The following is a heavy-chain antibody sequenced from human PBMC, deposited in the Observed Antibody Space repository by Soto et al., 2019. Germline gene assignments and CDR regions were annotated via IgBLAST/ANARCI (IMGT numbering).Heavy chain of an antibody. Sequence: PXVSLRLSFAASGFTFSSYDMHWVRQATGKGLEWVSAIGTAGDTYYPGSVKGRFTISRENAKNSLYLQMNSLRAGDTAVYYCARAQGYNWFDPWGQGTLVTVSS. CDR1: GFTFSSYD. CDR3: ARAQGYNWFDP. CDR2: IGTAGDT. J-gene: IGHJ5*02. V-gene: IGHV3-13*01.